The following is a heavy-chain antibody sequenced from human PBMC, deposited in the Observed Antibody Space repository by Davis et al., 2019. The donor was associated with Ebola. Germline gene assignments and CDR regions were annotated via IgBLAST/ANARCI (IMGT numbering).Heavy chain of an antibody. CDR1: GFTFSRYS. CDR3: AGDGVAAASDY. CDR2: ISSSSSYI. J-gene: IGHJ4*02. D-gene: IGHD2-2*01. V-gene: IGHV3-21*01. Sequence: GESLKISCAASGFTFSRYSMNWVRQAPGKGLEWVSSISSSSSYIYYADSVKGRFTISRDNAKNSLYLQMNSLRAEDTAVYYCAGDGVAAASDYWGQGTLVTVSS.